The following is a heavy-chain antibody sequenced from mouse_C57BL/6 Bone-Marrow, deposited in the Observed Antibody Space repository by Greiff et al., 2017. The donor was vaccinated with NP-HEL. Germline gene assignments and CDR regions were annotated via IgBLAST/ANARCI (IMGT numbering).Heavy chain of an antibody. CDR2: IDPSDSYT. Sequence: VQLQQPGAELVRPGTSVKLSCKASGYTFTSYWMHWVKQRPGQGLEWIGVIDPSDSYTNYNQKFKGKATLTVDTSSSTAYMQLSSLTSEDSAVYYCARNLLRLRFAYWGQGTLVTVSA. CDR3: ARNLLRLRFAY. CDR1: GYTFTSYW. J-gene: IGHJ3*01. V-gene: IGHV1-59*01. D-gene: IGHD3-2*02.